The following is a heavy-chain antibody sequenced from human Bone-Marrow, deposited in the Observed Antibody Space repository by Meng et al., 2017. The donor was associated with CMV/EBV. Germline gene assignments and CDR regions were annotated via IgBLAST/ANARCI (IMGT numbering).Heavy chain of an antibody. J-gene: IGHJ4*02. Sequence: GGSLRLSCAASGFTFSSYGMHWVRQAPGKGLEWVAFIRYDGSNKYYADSVKGRFTISRDNSKNTLYLQMNSLRAEDTAVYYCAKDRVRVGATGDYWGQGTLVTVSS. V-gene: IGHV3-30*02. CDR2: IRYDGSNK. CDR1: GFTFSSYG. CDR3: AKDRVRVGATGDY. D-gene: IGHD1-26*01.